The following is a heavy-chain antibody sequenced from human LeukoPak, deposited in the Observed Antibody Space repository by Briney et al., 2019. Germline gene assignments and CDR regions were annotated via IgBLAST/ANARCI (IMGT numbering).Heavy chain of an antibody. J-gene: IGHJ4*02. D-gene: IGHD5-18*01. CDR1: GFTFSDYY. Sequence: GGSLRLSCAASGFTFSDYYMSWIRQAPGKGLEWVSYISSSSSYTNYADSVKGRFTISRDNAKNSLCLQMNSLRAEDTAVYYCARPGSGYSYGLDYWGQGTLVTVSS. CDR2: ISSSSSYT. CDR3: ARPGSGYSYGLDY. V-gene: IGHV3-11*03.